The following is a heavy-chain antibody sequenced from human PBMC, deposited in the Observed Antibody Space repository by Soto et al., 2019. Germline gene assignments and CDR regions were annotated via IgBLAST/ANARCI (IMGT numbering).Heavy chain of an antibody. J-gene: IGHJ4*02. CDR1: GFAFGSYW. Sequence: VQLVESGGGLVQPGGSLRLSCAASGFAFGSYWMHWVRQAPGKGLVWVSRISQDGAIATQADSVKGRFTISRDNAKTTLLRQMNSLRADDTAVYYCLRDQRHWNEFADQWGQGTLVTVSS. CDR3: LRDQRHWNEFADQ. CDR2: ISQDGAIA. V-gene: IGHV3-74*01. D-gene: IGHD1-1*01.